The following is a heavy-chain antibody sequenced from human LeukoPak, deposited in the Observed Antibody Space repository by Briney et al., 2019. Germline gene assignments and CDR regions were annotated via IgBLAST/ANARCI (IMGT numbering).Heavy chain of an antibody. Sequence: PGGSLRLSCAASGFTFSSYWMHWVRQAPGKGLVWVSRINSDGSTTSYADSVKGRFSISRDDAKNTLDLQMNSLRAEDTAVYYCAKDGDFWSGYYYLMFYYMDVWGKGTTVTVSS. CDR3: AKDGDFWSGYYYLMFYYMDV. CDR1: GFTFSSYW. CDR2: INSDGSTT. V-gene: IGHV3-74*01. D-gene: IGHD3-3*01. J-gene: IGHJ6*03.